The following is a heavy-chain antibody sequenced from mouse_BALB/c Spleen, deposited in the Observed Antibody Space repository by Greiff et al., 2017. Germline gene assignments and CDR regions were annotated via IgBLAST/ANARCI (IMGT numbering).Heavy chain of an antibody. CDR1: GFTFSSYG. J-gene: IGHJ2*01. CDR3: ARGGDYDYDFDY. D-gene: IGHD2-4*01. CDR2: ISSGGSYT. V-gene: IGHV5-6*01. Sequence: EVQGVESGGDLAKPGGSLKLSCAASGFTFSSYGMSWVRQTPDKRLEWVATISSGGSYTYYPDSVKGRFTISRDNAKNTLYLQMSSLKSEDTAMYYCARGGDYDYDFDYWGQGTTLTVSS.